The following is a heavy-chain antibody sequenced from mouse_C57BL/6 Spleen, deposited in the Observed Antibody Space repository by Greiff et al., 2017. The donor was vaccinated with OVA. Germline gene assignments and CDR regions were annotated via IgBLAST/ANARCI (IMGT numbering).Heavy chain of an antibody. CDR1: GFTFSSYA. CDR3: AREIYYDYDDAMDY. J-gene: IGHJ4*01. V-gene: IGHV5-4*01. CDR2: ISDGGSYT. D-gene: IGHD2-4*01. Sequence: EVMLVESGGGLVKPGGSLKLSCAASGFTFSSYAMSWVRQTPEKRLEWVATISDGGSYTYYPDNVKGRFTISRDNAKNNLYLQMSHLKSEDTAMYYCAREIYYDYDDAMDYWGQGTSVTVSS.